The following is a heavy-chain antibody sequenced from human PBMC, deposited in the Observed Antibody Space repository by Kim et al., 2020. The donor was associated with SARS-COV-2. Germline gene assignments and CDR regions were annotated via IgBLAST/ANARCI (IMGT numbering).Heavy chain of an antibody. J-gene: IGHJ4*02. D-gene: IGHD6-19*01. V-gene: IGHV6-1*01. Sequence: YALAVKGRITIHPDTSTNQFSLQLNSVTPEDTAVYYCARDRQRAGTGVDYWGQGTLVTVSS. CDR3: ARDRQRAGTGVDY.